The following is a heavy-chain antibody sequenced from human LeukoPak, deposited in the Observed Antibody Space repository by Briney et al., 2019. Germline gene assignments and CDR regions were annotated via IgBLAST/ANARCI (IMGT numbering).Heavy chain of an antibody. CDR2: ISSSSTYI. Sequence: GGSLRLSCAASGFTFSSYSMNWVRQAPGKGLEWVSSISSSSTYIYYADSVKGRFTISRDNAKNSLYLQMNSLRAEDTAVYYCTRDPNTYGSGSDGGYWGQGTLVTVSS. D-gene: IGHD3-10*01. J-gene: IGHJ4*02. CDR1: GFTFSSYS. CDR3: TRDPNTYGSGSDGGY. V-gene: IGHV3-21*01.